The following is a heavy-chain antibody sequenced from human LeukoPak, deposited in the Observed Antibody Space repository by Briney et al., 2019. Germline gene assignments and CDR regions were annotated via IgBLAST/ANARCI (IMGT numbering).Heavy chain of an antibody. CDR1: GYTFTGYY. Sequence: ASAKVSCKASGYTFTGYYMHWVRQAPGQGLEWMGWINPNSGGTNYAQKFQGRVTMTRDTSISTAYMELSRLRSDDTAVYYCARPMGELPSFDIWGQGTMVTVSS. CDR3: ARPMGELPSFDI. J-gene: IGHJ3*02. V-gene: IGHV1-2*02. D-gene: IGHD3-16*01. CDR2: INPNSGGT.